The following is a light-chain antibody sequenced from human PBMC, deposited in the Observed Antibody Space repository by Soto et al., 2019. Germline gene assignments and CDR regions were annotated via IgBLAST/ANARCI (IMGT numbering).Light chain of an antibody. J-gene: IGKJ1*01. CDR2: AAS. Sequence: EVVLTQSPGTVSLSPGERVTLSCRASQSVISNYLAWYQQRPGQAPRLLIYAASSRATGIPDRFSGSGSGTDFTLSISSLEPEDFAVYYCQQYGSSLTWTLGQGTKVEMK. CDR1: QSVISNY. V-gene: IGKV3-20*01. CDR3: QQYGSSLTWT.